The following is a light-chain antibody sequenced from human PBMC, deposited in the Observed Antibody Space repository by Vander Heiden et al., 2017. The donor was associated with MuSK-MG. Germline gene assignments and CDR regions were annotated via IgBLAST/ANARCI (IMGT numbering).Light chain of an antibody. CDR2: AAS. CDR1: QGISSY. J-gene: IGKJ4*01. CDR3: QQDDSYPHT. Sequence: AIRTTQSPSSFSASTGDRVTITCRASQGISSYLAWYQQKPGKAPKLLIYAASTLQSGVPSRFSGSASATDFTLTISFLHSEDFATYYCQQDDSYPHTFGGGTKVEIK. V-gene: IGKV1-8*01.